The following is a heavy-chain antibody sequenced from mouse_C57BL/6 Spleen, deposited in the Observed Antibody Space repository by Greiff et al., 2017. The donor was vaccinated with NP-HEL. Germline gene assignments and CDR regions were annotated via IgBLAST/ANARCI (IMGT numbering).Heavy chain of an antibody. J-gene: IGHJ4*01. CDR2: IWSGGST. V-gene: IGHV2-2*01. D-gene: IGHD2-3*01. CDR3: ARKRDGSYAMDY. Sequence: VKLMESGPGLVQPSQSLSITCTVSGFSLTSYGVHWVRQSPGKGLEWLGVIWSGGSTDYNAAFISRLSISKDNSQSQVFFKMNSLQADDTAIDYCARKRDGSYAMDYWGQGTSVTVSS. CDR1: GFSLTSYG.